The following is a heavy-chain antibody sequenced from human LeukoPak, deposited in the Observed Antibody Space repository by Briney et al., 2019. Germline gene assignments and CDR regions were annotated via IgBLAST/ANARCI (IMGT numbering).Heavy chain of an antibody. V-gene: IGHV3-23*01. D-gene: IGHD4-17*01. CDR2: ISGGGGST. CDR3: AKRVYGDSFDY. J-gene: IGHJ4*02. Sequence: PGGSLRLSCAASGFTFSSYAMSWVRQAPGKGLEWVSTISGGGGSTYYADSVKGRFTISRDNSKNMLYLQMNSLRAEDTAVYYCAKRVYGDSFDYWGQGTLVTVSS. CDR1: GFTFSSYA.